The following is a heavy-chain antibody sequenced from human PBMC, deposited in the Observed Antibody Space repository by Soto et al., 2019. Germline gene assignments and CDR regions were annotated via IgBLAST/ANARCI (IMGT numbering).Heavy chain of an antibody. Sequence: APVKVAWKASGYTFTSYGISWVRQAPGQGLEWMGWIRAYNGKTNYAQKFQGRVTMTPDTSPSTAYMEVKSFRSDDTAVYYRSTGAAGVAPHGIWSQGTCVTVSS. V-gene: IGHV1-18*04. CDR2: IRAYNGKT. J-gene: IGHJ4*02. D-gene: IGHD6-13*01. CDR3: STGAAGVAPHGI. CDR1: GYTFTSYG.